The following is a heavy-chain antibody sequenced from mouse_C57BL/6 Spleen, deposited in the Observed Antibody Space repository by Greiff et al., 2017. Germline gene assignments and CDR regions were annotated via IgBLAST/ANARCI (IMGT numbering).Heavy chain of an antibody. CDR3: AKTDAMDY. V-gene: IGHV2-5*01. Sequence: VQLQQSGPGLVQPSQSLSITCTVSGFSLPRYGVPWVRKSPGKVLEWLGVLWRGGSTSYNAAFMSRLIITKDNSKSQVFFKMNSLQADDTAIYYCAKTDAMDYWGQGTSVTVSS. J-gene: IGHJ4*01. CDR1: GFSLPRYG. CDR2: LWRGGST.